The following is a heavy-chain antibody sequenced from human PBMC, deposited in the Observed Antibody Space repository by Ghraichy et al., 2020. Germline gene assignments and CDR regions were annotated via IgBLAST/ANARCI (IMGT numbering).Heavy chain of an antibody. J-gene: IGHJ5*02. CDR1: GGSISSGGYY. Sequence: SETLSLTCTVSGGSISSGGYYWSWIRQHPGKGLEWIGYIYYSGSTYYNPSLKSRVTISVDTSKNQFSLKLSSVTAADTAVYYCARVALIGEQPSKFDPWGQGTLVTVSS. CDR2: IYYSGST. D-gene: IGHD3-10*01. CDR3: ARVALIGEQPSKFDP. V-gene: IGHV4-31*03.